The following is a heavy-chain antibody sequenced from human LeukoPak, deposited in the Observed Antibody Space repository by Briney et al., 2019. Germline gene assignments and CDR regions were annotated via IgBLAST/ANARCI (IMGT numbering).Heavy chain of an antibody. CDR3: ATKVAAAGTYAFDI. Sequence: ASVKVSCKVSGYTLTELSMHWVRQAPGKGLERMGGFDPEDGETIYAQKFQGRVTMTEDTSTDTAYMELSSLRSEDTAVYYCATKVAAAGTYAFDIWGQGTMVTVSS. V-gene: IGHV1-24*01. D-gene: IGHD6-13*01. J-gene: IGHJ3*02. CDR1: GYTLTELS. CDR2: FDPEDGET.